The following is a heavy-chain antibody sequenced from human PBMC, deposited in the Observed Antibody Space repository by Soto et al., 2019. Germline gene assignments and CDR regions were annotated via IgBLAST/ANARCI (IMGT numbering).Heavy chain of an antibody. V-gene: IGHV4-59*08. Sequence: QVQLQESGPGLVKPSETLSLTCTVSGGSISSYYWSWIRQPPGGGLEWIGYSHYSGSTNYNPSLKSRVTMSLDTSKNQFSLKLSSVTAADTAVYYCARRYRNNLFDPWGQGTLVTVSS. D-gene: IGHD1-26*01. CDR2: SHYSGST. CDR1: GGSISSYY. CDR3: ARRYRNNLFDP. J-gene: IGHJ5*02.